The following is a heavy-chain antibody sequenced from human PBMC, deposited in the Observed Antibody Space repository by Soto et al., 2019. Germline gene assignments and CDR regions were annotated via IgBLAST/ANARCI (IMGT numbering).Heavy chain of an antibody. CDR2: IYWDDDN. CDR3: IQSRCGGDCLQSYASYYYYGMDV. D-gene: IGHD2-21*02. J-gene: IGHJ6*02. Sequence: QITLKESGPTLVKPTQTLTLTCTFSAFSLSTGGVGVGWIRQPPGKALEWLALIYWDDDNRYSPALRSRLTITKDTSKNQVVLTMTHMDPVDTATYYCIQSRCGGDCLQSYASYYYYGMDVWGQGTTVTVSS. V-gene: IGHV2-5*02. CDR1: AFSLSTGGVG.